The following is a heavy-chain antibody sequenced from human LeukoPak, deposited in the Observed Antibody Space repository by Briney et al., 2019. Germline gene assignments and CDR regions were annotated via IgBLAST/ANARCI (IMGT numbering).Heavy chain of an antibody. CDR2: ISASGGST. V-gene: IGHV3-23*01. Sequence: GGSLRLSCAASGFTFSSYAMSWVRQAPGKGLEWLSVISASGGSTYYADSVKGRFTISRDNSKNTLHLQMNSLRAEDTAVYYCAKGISIYSYFDNWGQGTLVTVSS. D-gene: IGHD3-16*02. CDR1: GFTFSSYA. CDR3: AKGISIYSYFDN. J-gene: IGHJ4*02.